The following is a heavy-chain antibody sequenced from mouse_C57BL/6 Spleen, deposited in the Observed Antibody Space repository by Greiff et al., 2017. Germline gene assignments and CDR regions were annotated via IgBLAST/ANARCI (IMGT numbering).Heavy chain of an antibody. V-gene: IGHV7-3*01. CDR2: IRNKANGYTT. J-gene: IGHJ4*01. D-gene: IGHD1-1*01. CDR1: GFTFTDYY. Sequence: EVKVEESGGGLVQPGGSLSLSCAASGFTFTDYYMSWVRQPPGKALEWLGFIRNKANGYTTEYSASVKGRFTISRDNSQSILYLQMNALRAEDSATYYCASLGSSHYYAMYYWGQGTSVTVSS. CDR3: ASLGSSHYYAMYY.